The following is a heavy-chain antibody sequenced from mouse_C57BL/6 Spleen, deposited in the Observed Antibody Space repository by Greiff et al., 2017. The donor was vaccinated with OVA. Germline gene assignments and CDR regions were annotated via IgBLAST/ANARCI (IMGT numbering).Heavy chain of an antibody. D-gene: IGHD2-5*01. Sequence: EVQGVESGGGLVKPGGSLKLSCAASGFTFSSYAMSWVRQTPEKRLEWVATISDGGSYTYYPDNVKGRFTISRDNAKNNLYLQMSHLKSEDTAMYYCARESNYRYFDVWGTGTTVTVAS. J-gene: IGHJ1*03. CDR1: GFTFSSYA. CDR2: ISDGGSYT. V-gene: IGHV5-4*01. CDR3: ARESNYRYFDV.